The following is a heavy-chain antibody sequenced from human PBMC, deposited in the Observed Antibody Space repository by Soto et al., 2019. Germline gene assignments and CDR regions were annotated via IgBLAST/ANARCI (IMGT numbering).Heavy chain of an antibody. Sequence: ASVKVSCKASGYTFTSYGISWVRQAPGQGLEWMGWISAYNGNTNYAQKLQDRVTMTTDTSTSTAYMELRSLRSDDTAVYYCARGYCSGGSCYSGPTYYYYYGMDVWGQGTTVTVSS. CDR2: ISAYNGNT. CDR3: ARGYCSGGSCYSGPTYYYYYGMDV. D-gene: IGHD2-15*01. V-gene: IGHV1-18*01. CDR1: GYTFTSYG. J-gene: IGHJ6*02.